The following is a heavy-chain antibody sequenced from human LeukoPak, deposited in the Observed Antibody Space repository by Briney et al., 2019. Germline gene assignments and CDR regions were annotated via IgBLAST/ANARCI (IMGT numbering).Heavy chain of an antibody. D-gene: IGHD2-21*02. CDR1: GFTFSDYY. V-gene: IGHV3-11*01. Sequence: PGGSLRLSCAASGFTFSDYYMSWIRQAPGKGLEWVSYISSSGSTIYYADSVKGRFTISRDNAKNSLYLQMNSLRAEDTAVYYCARDPPPYCGGDCYREYYFDYWGQGTLVTVSS. CDR3: ARDPPPYCGGDCYREYYFDY. J-gene: IGHJ4*02. CDR2: ISSSGSTI.